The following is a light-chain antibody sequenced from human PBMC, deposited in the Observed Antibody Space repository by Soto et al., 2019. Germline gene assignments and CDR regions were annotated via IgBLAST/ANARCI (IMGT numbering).Light chain of an antibody. Sequence: QSVVTQPPSASGAPGQRVTISCSGSTSNIGSNSVNWYQQVPGTAPRLLIYGSNQRPSGVPDRFSASKSGTSASLVISGLQAEDEADYYCSSFTSGDTLGVVFGGGTKLTVL. CDR1: TSNIGSNS. CDR2: GSN. J-gene: IGLJ2*01. CDR3: SSFTSGDTLGVV. V-gene: IGLV1-44*01.